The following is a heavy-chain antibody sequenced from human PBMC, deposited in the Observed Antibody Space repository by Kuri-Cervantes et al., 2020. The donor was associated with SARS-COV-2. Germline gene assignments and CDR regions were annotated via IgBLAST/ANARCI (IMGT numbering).Heavy chain of an antibody. CDR3: ARDRDYYDSIGY. J-gene: IGHJ4*02. Sequence: ASVKVSCKASGYTFNNYGISWVRQAPGQGLEWMGWISANNGNTKYAQKLQGRVTMTTDTSTSTAYMELKSLRSDDTAVYYCARDRDYYDSIGYWGKGTLVTVSS. D-gene: IGHD3-22*01. CDR1: GYTFNNYG. CDR2: ISANNGNT. V-gene: IGHV1-18*04.